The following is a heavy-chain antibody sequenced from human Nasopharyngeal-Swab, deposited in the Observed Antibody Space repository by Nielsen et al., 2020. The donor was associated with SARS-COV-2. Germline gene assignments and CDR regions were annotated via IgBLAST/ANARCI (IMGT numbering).Heavy chain of an antibody. Sequence: GGSLRLSCKGSGYSFTSYWIGWVRQMPGKGLEWMGIIYPGDSDTRYSPSFQGQVTISADKSISTAYPQWSSLKASDTAMYYCARREWELPRGNAFDIWGQGTMVTVSS. CDR2: IYPGDSDT. D-gene: IGHD1-26*01. CDR1: GYSFTSYW. V-gene: IGHV5-51*01. CDR3: ARREWELPRGNAFDI. J-gene: IGHJ3*02.